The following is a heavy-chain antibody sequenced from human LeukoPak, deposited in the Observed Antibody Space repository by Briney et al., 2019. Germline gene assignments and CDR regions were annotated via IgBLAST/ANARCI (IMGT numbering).Heavy chain of an antibody. CDR1: GGSINGYS. CDR3: ARGAAFYGRYYYYSMDV. D-gene: IGHD4-17*01. V-gene: IGHV4-59*13. J-gene: IGHJ6*03. Sequence: SETLSLTCTVSGGSINGYSWTWIRQPPGKGLELIGCVYYSGTTDSNPSLRSRVTMSTDTSNNQFSLKLRSVTAADTAVYYCARGAAFYGRYYYYSMDVWGKGTTVTVSS. CDR2: VYYSGTT.